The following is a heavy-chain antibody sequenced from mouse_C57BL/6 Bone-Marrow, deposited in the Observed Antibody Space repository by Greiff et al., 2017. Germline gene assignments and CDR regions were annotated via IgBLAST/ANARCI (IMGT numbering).Heavy chain of an antibody. CDR3: ARQGVAY. J-gene: IGHJ3*01. Sequence: EVKLMESGGGLVQPGGSLKLSCAASGFTFSDYYMYWVRQTPGQRLEWVAYICNGGGSTYYPDTVKGQFTISGDNAKNTLYLQMSRLKSEDTAMYYCARQGVAYWGQGTLVTVSA. CDR2: ICNGGGST. CDR1: GFTFSDYY. V-gene: IGHV5-12*01.